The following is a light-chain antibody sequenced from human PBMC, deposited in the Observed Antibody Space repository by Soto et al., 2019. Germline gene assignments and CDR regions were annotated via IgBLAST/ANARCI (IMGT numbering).Light chain of an antibody. J-gene: IGLJ2*01. V-gene: IGLV2-14*01. CDR2: EVA. Sequence: QSALTQPASVSESPGQSITISCTGTSSDVGGYNYVSWYQQHPGEAPKLIIYEVAHRPSGVSSRFSGSKSGNTASLTVSGLQAEDEADYYCSSYSSRSIPVIFGGGTKLTVL. CDR1: SSDVGGYNY. CDR3: SSYSSRSIPVI.